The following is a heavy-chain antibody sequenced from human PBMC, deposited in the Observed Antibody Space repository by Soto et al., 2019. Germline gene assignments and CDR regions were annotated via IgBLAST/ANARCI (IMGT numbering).Heavy chain of an antibody. D-gene: IGHD1-26*01. V-gene: IGHV1-8*01. CDR3: AREPSGSYRLDY. Sequence: QVQLVQSGAEVKKPGASVKVSCKASGYTFTSYDINWVRQATGQGLEWMGWMNPNSGNTGYAPKFQGRVTMTSNTSISTAYMELSSLRSEATAVYYCAREPSGSYRLDYWGQGTLVTVSS. CDR1: GYTFTSYD. J-gene: IGHJ4*02. CDR2: MNPNSGNT.